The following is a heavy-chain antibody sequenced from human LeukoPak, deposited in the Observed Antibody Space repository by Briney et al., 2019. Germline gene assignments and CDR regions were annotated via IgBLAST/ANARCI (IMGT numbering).Heavy chain of an antibody. V-gene: IGHV3-66*01. Sequence: GGSPRLPCAASGFTVSSNYMSWVRQAPGKGLEWVSGIYSGGSTYYADSVKGRFTISRDNSKNTLYLPMTSLRAEDTAVYYCARGGPAAGRFDYWGQGTLVTVSS. J-gene: IGHJ4*02. CDR1: GFTVSSNY. D-gene: IGHD6-13*01. CDR3: ARGGPAAGRFDY. CDR2: IYSGGST.